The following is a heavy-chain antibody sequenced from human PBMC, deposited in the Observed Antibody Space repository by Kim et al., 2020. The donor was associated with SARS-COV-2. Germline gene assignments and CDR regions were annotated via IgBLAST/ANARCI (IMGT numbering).Heavy chain of an antibody. CDR3: ARLRGTSWYLDY. CDR1: GFIFSDYY. V-gene: IGHV3-11*03. J-gene: IGHJ4*02. Sequence: GGSLRLSCAASGFIFSDYYMSWIRQAPGKGLEWVSYISSNSIYTKYADSVMGRFTISRDNNKKSLYLQMNSLRAEDTAVYYCARLRGTSWYLDYWGQGTLVTVSS. D-gene: IGHD6-13*01. CDR2: ISSNSIYT.